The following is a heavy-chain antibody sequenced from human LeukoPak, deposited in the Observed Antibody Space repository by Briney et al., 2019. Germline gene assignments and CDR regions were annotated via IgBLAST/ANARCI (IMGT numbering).Heavy chain of an antibody. CDR1: GFSFSGYY. J-gene: IGHJ3*02. D-gene: IGHD3-3*01. CDR2: INPDGSEK. V-gene: IGHV3-7*01. CDR3: ARVGVVTDDAFDI. Sequence: PGGPLRLSCAVSGFSFSGYYMSWVRQAPGKGLECVANINPDGSEKNYGDSVKGRFNISRDNAKNSLFLQMNSLRADDTAVFYCARVGVVTDDAFDIWGQGTLVTVSS.